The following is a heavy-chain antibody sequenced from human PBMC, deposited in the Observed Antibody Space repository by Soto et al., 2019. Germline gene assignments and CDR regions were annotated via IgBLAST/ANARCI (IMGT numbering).Heavy chain of an antibody. Sequence: QLQLQESGPGLVKPSETLSLTCTVSGGSISSSSYYWGWIRQPPGKGLEWIGSIYYSGSTYYNPSLKSRVTISVDTSKNQFSLKLSSVTAADTAVYYCARLADSSSWSSTYYFDYWGQGTLVTVSS. CDR1: GGSISSSSYY. J-gene: IGHJ4*02. V-gene: IGHV4-39*01. CDR3: ARLADSSSWSSTYYFDY. D-gene: IGHD6-13*01. CDR2: IYYSGST.